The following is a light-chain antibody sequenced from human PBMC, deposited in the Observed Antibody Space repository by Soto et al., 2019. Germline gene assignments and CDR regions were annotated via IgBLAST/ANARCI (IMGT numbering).Light chain of an antibody. Sequence: EGGWTQSQGTVSLSPGERVTLSCRAIHSVTSSYIAWYQQKSGQAPRLLLYGASSRATGIPDRFSGSGSGTDFTLTISRLEPADFAVYFCQRYGSSPLITFGQGTLLEIK. CDR3: QRYGSSPLIT. V-gene: IGKV3-20*01. CDR1: HSVTSSY. CDR2: GAS. J-gene: IGKJ5*01.